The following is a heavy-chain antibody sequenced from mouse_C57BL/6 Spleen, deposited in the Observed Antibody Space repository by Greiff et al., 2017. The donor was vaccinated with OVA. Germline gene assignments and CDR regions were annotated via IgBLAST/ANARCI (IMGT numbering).Heavy chain of an antibody. V-gene: IGHV1-69*01. CDR1: GYTFTSYW. Sequence: QVQLKQPGAELVMPGASVKLSCKASGYTFTSYWMHWVKQRPGQGLEWIGEIDPSDSYTNYNQKFKGKSTLTVDKSSSTAYMQLSSLTSEDSAVYYCASRDSSGYSYAMDYWGQGTSVTVSS. D-gene: IGHD3-2*02. J-gene: IGHJ4*01. CDR3: ASRDSSGYSYAMDY. CDR2: IDPSDSYT.